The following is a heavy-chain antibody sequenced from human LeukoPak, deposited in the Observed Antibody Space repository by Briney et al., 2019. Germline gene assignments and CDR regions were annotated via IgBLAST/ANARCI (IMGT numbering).Heavy chain of an antibody. Sequence: ASVKVSCKASGYTFTSYGISWVRQAPGQGLEWMGWISAYNGNTNYAQKLQGRVTMTTDTSTSTAYMELRSLRSDDTAVYYCARYCSSTSCYVRGWFDPWGQGTLVTVSS. CDR1: GYTFTSYG. J-gene: IGHJ5*02. V-gene: IGHV1-18*01. D-gene: IGHD2-2*01. CDR3: ARYCSSTSCYVRGWFDP. CDR2: ISAYNGNT.